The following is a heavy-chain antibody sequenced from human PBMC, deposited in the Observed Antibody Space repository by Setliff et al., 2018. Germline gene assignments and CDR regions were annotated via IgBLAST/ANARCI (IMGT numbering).Heavy chain of an antibody. Sequence: LSLTCTVSGASISSGTYYWGWIRQPPGKGLEWIGRIHYLGTTYSNASLASRLTMSVDTSKNQFSLRLTSVTAADTAVYYCARTGTYRYFDHWGQGTLVTVSS. CDR2: IHYLGTT. D-gene: IGHD1-1*01. J-gene: IGHJ4*02. V-gene: IGHV4-39*01. CDR1: GASISSGTYY. CDR3: ARTGTYRYFDH.